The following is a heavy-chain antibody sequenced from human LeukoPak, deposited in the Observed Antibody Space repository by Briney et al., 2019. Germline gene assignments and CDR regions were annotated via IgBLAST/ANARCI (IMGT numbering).Heavy chain of an antibody. CDR1: GDSVSSNSAA. CDR2: TYYRSKWYN. V-gene: IGHV6-1*01. J-gene: IGHJ6*03. Sequence: SQTLSLTCAISGDSVSSNSAAWNWIRQSPSRGLEWLGRTYYRSKWYNDYAVSVKSRITINPDTSKNQFSLQLNSVTPEDTAVYYCARDFGHCSGGSCYSGYYYYYMDVWGKGTTVTISS. CDR3: ARDFGHCSGGSCYSGYYYYYMDV. D-gene: IGHD2-15*01.